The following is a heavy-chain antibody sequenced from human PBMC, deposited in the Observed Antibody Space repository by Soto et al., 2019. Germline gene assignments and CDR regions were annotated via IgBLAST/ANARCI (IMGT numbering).Heavy chain of an antibody. CDR2: IGSEIDGATI. Sequence: DVQLVESGGGLVKPGGSLRLSCAVSGITFNNAWMSWVRQAPGKGLEWVGRIGSEIDGATIDYAAPVKGRFIISRDESKAFLQMNSLKTEDTAIYFCTTDNSYSVGGGLCWGQGTLVTVSS. CDR1: GITFNNAW. V-gene: IGHV3-15*04. J-gene: IGHJ4*02. D-gene: IGHD2-15*01. CDR3: TTDNSYSVGGGLC.